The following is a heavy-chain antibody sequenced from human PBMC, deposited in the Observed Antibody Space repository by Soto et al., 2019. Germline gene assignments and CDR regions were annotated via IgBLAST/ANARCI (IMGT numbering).Heavy chain of an antibody. V-gene: IGHV1-69*02. CDR2: IIPILGIA. CDR1: RGTFSSYT. Sequence: QVQLVQSGAEVKKPGSSVKVSCKASRGTFSSYTISWVRQAPGQGLEWMGRIIPILGIANYAQKFQGRVTSTADKATSTAYMELSSLRSEDTAVYYCARDYGGNSIDYWGQGTLVTVSS. J-gene: IGHJ4*02. D-gene: IGHD4-17*01. CDR3: ARDYGGNSIDY.